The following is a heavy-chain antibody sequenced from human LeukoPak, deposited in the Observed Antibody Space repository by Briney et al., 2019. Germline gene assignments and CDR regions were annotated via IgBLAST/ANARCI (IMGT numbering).Heavy chain of an antibody. V-gene: IGHV4-4*02. CDR3: ARYSSGYGN. Sequence: SETLSLTCAVSGGSISSSNWWSWVRQPPGKGLEWIGDIHHSGSSNYNPSLNSRVTISVDRSKNQFSLNLSSVTAADTAVYYCARYSSGYGNWGQGTLVTVSS. CDR1: GGSISSSNW. J-gene: IGHJ1*01. CDR2: IHHSGSS. D-gene: IGHD3-22*01.